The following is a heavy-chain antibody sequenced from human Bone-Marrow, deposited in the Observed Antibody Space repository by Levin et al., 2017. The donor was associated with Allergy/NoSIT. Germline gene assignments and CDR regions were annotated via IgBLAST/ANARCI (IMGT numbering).Heavy chain of an antibody. Sequence: PGGSLRLSCSASGFTFSSYAMHWVRQAPGKGLEYVSAISSNGGSTYYADSVKGRFTISRDNSKNTLYLQMSSLRAEDTAVYYCVKEYCSSTSCYGGPRGYYYYYMDVWGKGTTVTVSS. CDR1: GFTFSSYA. V-gene: IGHV3-64D*06. J-gene: IGHJ6*03. CDR3: VKEYCSSTSCYGGPRGYYYYYMDV. CDR2: ISSNGGST. D-gene: IGHD2-2*01.